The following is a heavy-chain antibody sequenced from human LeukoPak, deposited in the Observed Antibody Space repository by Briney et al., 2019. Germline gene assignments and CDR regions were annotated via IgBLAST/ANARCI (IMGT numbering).Heavy chain of an antibody. CDR2: ISSSGSTI. J-gene: IGHJ6*04. CDR1: GFTFSSYS. V-gene: IGHV3-48*04. CDR3: AELGITMIGGV. D-gene: IGHD3-10*02. Sequence: GGSLRLSCAASGFTFSSYSMNWVRQAPGKGVEWVSYISSSGSTIYYTDSVKGRFTISRDNAKNSLYLQMNSLRAEDTAVYYCAELGITMIGGVWGKGTTVTISS.